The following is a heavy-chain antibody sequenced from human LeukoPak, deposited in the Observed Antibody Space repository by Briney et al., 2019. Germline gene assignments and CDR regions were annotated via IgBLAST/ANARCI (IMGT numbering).Heavy chain of an antibody. D-gene: IGHD1-26*01. V-gene: IGHV3-48*04. CDR2: ISNTGNE. CDR1: GFTFSRYG. J-gene: IGHJ4*02. CDR3: AVSQRTPDST. Sequence: PGGSLRLSCVVSGFTFSRYGMHWVRQAPGKGLEWISGISNTGNELYADSVKGRFTISRDNVRNSVYLQMYSLRGEDTALYHCAVSQRTPDSTWGQGTLVTVSS.